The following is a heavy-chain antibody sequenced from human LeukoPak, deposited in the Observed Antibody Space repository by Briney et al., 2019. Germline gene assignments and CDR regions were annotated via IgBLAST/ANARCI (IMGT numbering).Heavy chain of an antibody. V-gene: IGHV3-23*01. CDR2: VGPSGDTT. CDR1: GFTFSSWA. CDR3: AKEGCTRCTPFVDY. D-gene: IGHD2-2*01. J-gene: IGHJ4*02. Sequence: GGSLRLSRAASGFTFSSWAMSWVRQAPGKGLEWVSAVGPSGDTTYYADSVKGRFTISRDNSKNTLYLQMNSLRAEDTAVYYCAKEGCTRCTPFVDYWGQGILVTVSS.